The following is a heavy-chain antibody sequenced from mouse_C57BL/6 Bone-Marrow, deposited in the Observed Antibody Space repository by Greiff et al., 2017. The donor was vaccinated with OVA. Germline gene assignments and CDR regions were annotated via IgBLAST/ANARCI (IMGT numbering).Heavy chain of an antibody. V-gene: IGHV1-15*01. CDR1: GYTFTDYE. J-gene: IGHJ2*01. Sequence: VQLQQSGAELVRPGASVTLSCKASGYTFTDYEMHWVKQTPVHGLEWIGAIDPETGGTAYNQKFKGKAILTADKSSSTAYMELRSLTSEDSAVYCGTREGAYFWYFDYWGQGTTLTVSS. CDR3: TREGAYFWYFDY. CDR2: IDPETGGT. D-gene: IGHD1-3*01.